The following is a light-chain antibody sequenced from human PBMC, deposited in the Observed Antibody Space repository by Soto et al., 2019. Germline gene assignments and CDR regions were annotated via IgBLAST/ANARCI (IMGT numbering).Light chain of an antibody. J-gene: IGKJ4*01. Sequence: EIVLTQSPATLSLSPGERATLSCRASQSVGSSLAWYQQKPGQAPRLLIYDTSNRATGIPARFSGRGSGTDFTLTSSSLEPEDFAVYYCQQRGNRPLTLGGGTNVEIK. CDR1: QSVGSS. V-gene: IGKV3-11*01. CDR2: DTS. CDR3: QQRGNRPLT.